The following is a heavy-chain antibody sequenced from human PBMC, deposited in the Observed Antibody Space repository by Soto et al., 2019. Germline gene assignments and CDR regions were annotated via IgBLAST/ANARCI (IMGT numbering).Heavy chain of an antibody. J-gene: IGHJ4*02. D-gene: IGHD1-1*01. CDR1: GGSFSSYQ. CDR3: ARERRVVGGYSNNWYDYFDH. CDR2: INHSGST. V-gene: IGHV4-34*01. Sequence: PSETLSLTCAVYGGSFSSYQWTWIRQPPGKGLEWIGEINHSGSTNYNPSLESRVTISLDTSKNQISLKMTSVTAADTAVYYCARERRVVGGYSNNWYDYFDHWGQGTLVTVSS.